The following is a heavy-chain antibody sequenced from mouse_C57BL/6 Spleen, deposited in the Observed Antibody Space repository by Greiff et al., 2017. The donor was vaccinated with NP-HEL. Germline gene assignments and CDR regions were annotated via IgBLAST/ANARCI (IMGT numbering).Heavy chain of an antibody. D-gene: IGHD2-12*01. Sequence: VQLQQSGPELVKPGASVKISCKASGYAFSSSWMNWVKQRPGKGLEWIGRIYPGDGDPNYNGKFKGKATLTADKSSSTAYMQLSSRTSEDAAVYVCARGSYDSFAYWGQGTLVTVSA. CDR3: ARGSYDSFAY. CDR1: GYAFSSSW. J-gene: IGHJ3*01. CDR2: IYPGDGDP. V-gene: IGHV1-82*01.